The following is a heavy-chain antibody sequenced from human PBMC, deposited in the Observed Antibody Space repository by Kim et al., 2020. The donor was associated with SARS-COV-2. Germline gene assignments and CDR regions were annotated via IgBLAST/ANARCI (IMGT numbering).Heavy chain of an antibody. V-gene: IGHV3-23*01. J-gene: IGHJ4*02. Sequence: DSVKGRFTVSRDNSKNTVYLQLNSLRAEDTAIYYCAKQVIRDGYNYGYFDYWGQGTLVTVSS. CDR3: AKQVIRDGYNYGYFDY. D-gene: IGHD5-12*01.